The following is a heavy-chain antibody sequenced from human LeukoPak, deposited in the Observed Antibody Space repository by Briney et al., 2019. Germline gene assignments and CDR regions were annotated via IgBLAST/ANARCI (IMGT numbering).Heavy chain of an antibody. V-gene: IGHV1-24*01. D-gene: IGHD1-26*01. Sequence: ASVKVSCKVSGYTLTELSMHWVRQAPGKGLEWMGGFDPEDGETIYAQKFQGRVTMTEDTSTDTAYMELSSLRSEDTAVYYCATSTTHPGGSYFWDYYYGMDVWGQGTTVTVSS. CDR2: FDPEDGET. J-gene: IGHJ6*02. CDR1: GYTLTELS. CDR3: ATSTTHPGGSYFWDYYYGMDV.